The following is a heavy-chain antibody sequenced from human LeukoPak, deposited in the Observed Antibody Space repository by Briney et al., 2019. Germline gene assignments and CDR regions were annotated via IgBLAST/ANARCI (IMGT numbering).Heavy chain of an antibody. CDR2: ISSSSSTI. Sequence: PGGSLRLSCAASGFTFISYSMNWVRQAPGKGLEWVSYISSSSSTIYYADSVKGRFTISRDNAKNSLYLQMNSLRDEDTAVYYCARGAGRSSYSYGYHPFDYWGQGTRVTVSS. CDR3: ARGAGRSSYSYGYHPFDY. CDR1: GFTFISYS. J-gene: IGHJ4*02. D-gene: IGHD5-18*01. V-gene: IGHV3-48*02.